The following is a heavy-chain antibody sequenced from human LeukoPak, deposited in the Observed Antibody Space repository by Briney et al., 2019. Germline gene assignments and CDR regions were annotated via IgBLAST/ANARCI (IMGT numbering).Heavy chain of an antibody. D-gene: IGHD2-21*02. J-gene: IGHJ5*02. Sequence: GASVKVSCKASGYTFTSYGISWVRQAPGQGLEWMGWISAYNGNTSYAQKLQGRVTMTTDTSTSTAYMELRSLRSDDTAVYYCARGSGGSDFPNWFDPWGQGTLVTVSS. CDR1: GYTFTSYG. CDR3: ARGSGGSDFPNWFDP. V-gene: IGHV1-18*01. CDR2: ISAYNGNT.